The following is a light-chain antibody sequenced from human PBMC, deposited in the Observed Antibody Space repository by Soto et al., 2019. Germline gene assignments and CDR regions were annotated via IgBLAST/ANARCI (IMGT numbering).Light chain of an antibody. CDR1: QSINTC. J-gene: IGKJ1*01. CDR3: QQYLTYSRT. Sequence: DIQMTQSPSTLSASVGDRITITCRASQSINTCLAWYQQKPGEAPKLLIYEGSTLETGVPSRFSGRGSGTEFTLTISSLQPDDFATYYWQQYLTYSRTYGQGTKVEVK. V-gene: IGKV1-5*03. CDR2: EGS.